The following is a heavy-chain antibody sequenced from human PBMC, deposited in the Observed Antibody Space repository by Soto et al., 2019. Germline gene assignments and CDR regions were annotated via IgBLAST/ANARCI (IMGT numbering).Heavy chain of an antibody. CDR1: GYSISSGYY. V-gene: IGHV4-38-2*02. CDR3: ARERYDYGASGY. CDR2: IYHSGST. D-gene: IGHD4-17*01. Sequence: KPSETLSLTCAVSGYSISSGYYWGWIRQPPGKGLEWIGSIYHSGSTYYNPSLKSRVTISVDTSKNQFSLKLSSVTAADTAVYYCARERYDYGASGYWGQGTLVTVSS. J-gene: IGHJ4*02.